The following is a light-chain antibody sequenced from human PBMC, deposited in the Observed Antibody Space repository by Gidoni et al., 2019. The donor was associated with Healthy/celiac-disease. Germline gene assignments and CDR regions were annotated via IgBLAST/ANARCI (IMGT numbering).Light chain of an antibody. CDR3: GTWDSSLSAGWV. CDR2: DNN. Sequence: QSVLTQPPSVSAAPGQKVTISCSGSSSNIGNNYVSWYQQLPGTAPKLLIYDNNKRPSVIPARFSGSKSGTSATLGITGLQTGDEADYYCGTWDSSLSAGWVFGGGTKLTVL. J-gene: IGLJ3*02. V-gene: IGLV1-51*01. CDR1: SSNIGNNY.